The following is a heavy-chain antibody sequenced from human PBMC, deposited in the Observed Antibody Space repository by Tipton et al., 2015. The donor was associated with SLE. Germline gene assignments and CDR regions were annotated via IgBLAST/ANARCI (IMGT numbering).Heavy chain of an antibody. J-gene: IGHJ4*02. CDR2: VFHSGSA. D-gene: IGHD1-1*01. CDR1: GGSFSGYY. V-gene: IGHV4-34*12. CDR3: ARDSAGRLLDF. Sequence: TLSLTCAVYGGSFSGYYWTWIRQSPGKGLEWIGEVFHSGSANYNPSLESRVTISVGTSKNEFSLTLNSVTAADTAVYYCARDSAGRLLDFWGQGTLVTVSS.